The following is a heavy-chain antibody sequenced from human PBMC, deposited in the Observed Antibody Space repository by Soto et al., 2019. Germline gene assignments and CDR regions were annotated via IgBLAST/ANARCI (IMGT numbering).Heavy chain of an antibody. Sequence: EVQLLESGGGLVQPGGSLRLSCAASGFTFSNYAMSWVRQAPGKGLEWVSGIIGSGGSTYYADSVKGRFTISRDNSNNSLYLQVSGLSVEDTAIYYCAKDGCSSTSCYINYWGQGTLVTVSS. J-gene: IGHJ4*02. CDR1: GFTFSNYA. CDR2: IIGSGGST. D-gene: IGHD2-2*02. CDR3: AKDGCSSTSCYINY. V-gene: IGHV3-23*01.